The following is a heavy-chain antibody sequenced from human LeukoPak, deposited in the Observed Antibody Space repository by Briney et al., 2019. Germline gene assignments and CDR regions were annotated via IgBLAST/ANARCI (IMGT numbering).Heavy chain of an antibody. D-gene: IGHD3-10*01. CDR2: IDPSGGRT. CDR1: VYTFSTYH. J-gene: IGHJ3*02. V-gene: IGHV1-46*01. CDR3: ARPAPTGVDAFDI. Sequence: ASVNVSCKASVYTFSTYHMHWVCLAPAQGLEWMGTIDPSGGRTSYAQKFHGRLAMTGDTSTSTVYMELNSLISDDTAVYYCARPAPTGVDAFDIWGQGTMVTVSS.